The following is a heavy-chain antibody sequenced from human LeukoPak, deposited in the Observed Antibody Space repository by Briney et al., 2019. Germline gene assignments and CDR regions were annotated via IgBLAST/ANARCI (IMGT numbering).Heavy chain of an antibody. CDR2: ISIDGSEK. CDR1: GFTFSSYG. V-gene: IGHV3-30*18. Sequence: PGRSLRLSCAASGFTFSSYGMHWVRQAPGKGLEWVAVISIDGSEKYFADSVKGRFTISRDNSKNTLYLQMNSLRGDDTAVYYCANPQSRGYDYLDYWGQGTLVTVSS. J-gene: IGHJ4*02. CDR3: ANPQSRGYDYLDY. D-gene: IGHD5-12*01.